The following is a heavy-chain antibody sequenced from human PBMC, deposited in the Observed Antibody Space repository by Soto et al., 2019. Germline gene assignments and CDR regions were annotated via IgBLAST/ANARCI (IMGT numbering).Heavy chain of an antibody. J-gene: IGHJ5*02. D-gene: IGHD2-2*02. V-gene: IGHV4-4*07. CDR1: GGSISGYY. CDR3: AKGGAGCNSITCYTSGWLET. CDR2: IDTSGST. Sequence: PSETLSLTCSVSGGSISGYYWSWIRQPAGKGLQWIGHIDTSGSTNYNPSLQSRVTILRDTSKNQFSLKLIAVTAADTAVYYCAKGGAGCNSITCYTSGWLETWGRGTLVTVSS.